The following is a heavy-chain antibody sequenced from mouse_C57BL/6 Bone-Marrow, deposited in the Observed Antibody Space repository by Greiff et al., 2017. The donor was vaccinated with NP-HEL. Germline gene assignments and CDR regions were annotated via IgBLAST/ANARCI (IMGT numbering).Heavy chain of an antibody. D-gene: IGHD4-1*01. V-gene: IGHV1-81*01. CDR3: STGTGGY. J-gene: IGHJ2*01. Sequence: VQGVESGAELARPGASVKLSCKASGYTFTSYGISWVKQRTGQGLEWIGEIYPRSGNTYYNEKFKGKATLTADKSSSTAYMELRSLTSEDSAVYFCSTGTGGYWGQGTTLTVSS. CDR1: GYTFTSYG. CDR2: IYPRSGNT.